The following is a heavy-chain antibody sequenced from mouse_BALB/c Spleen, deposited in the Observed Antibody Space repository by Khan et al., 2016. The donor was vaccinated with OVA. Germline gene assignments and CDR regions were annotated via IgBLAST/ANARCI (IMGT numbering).Heavy chain of an antibody. Sequence: VQLLESGPGLVAPSQSLSITCTVSGFSLTSYGVSWVRQPPGKGLEWLGVMWGDGNTNFHSALRSRLSISKDNSKSQVFLKLNSLQTDDTATYYCAKDRGYYAVDYWGQGTSVTVSS. CDR2: MWGDGNT. CDR1: GFSLTSYG. CDR3: AKDRGYYAVDY. V-gene: IGHV2-3*01. J-gene: IGHJ4*01.